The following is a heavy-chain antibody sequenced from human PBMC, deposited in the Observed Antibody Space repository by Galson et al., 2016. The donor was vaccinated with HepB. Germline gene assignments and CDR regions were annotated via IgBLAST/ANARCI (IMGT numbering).Heavy chain of an antibody. J-gene: IGHJ4*02. CDR3: ARGERGSYNSGYFDY. D-gene: IGHD1-26*01. CDR2: ISSCSSTT. V-gene: IGHV3-48*02. CDR1: GFTFGLYS. Sequence: SLRLSCAASGFTFGLYSMNWVRQAPGKGLEWVSYISSCSSTTHYADSVKGRFTISRDNAKNSLYLQMNSLRDEDTAVYYCARGERGSYNSGYFDYWSQGNLVTVSS.